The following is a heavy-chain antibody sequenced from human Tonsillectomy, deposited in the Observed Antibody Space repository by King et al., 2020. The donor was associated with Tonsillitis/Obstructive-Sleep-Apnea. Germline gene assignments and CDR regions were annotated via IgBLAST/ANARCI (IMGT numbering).Heavy chain of an antibody. J-gene: IGHJ4*02. CDR3: ARFTLRYYYFDY. Sequence: VQLQESGPGLVKPSETLSLTCALSGGSISSSSYSWGWIRQPPGKGLEWIGNIYYSGSTYYNASLKSRITISVDTSKNQFSLKLSSVTAADTAVYYCARFTLRYYYFDYWGQGTLDTVSS. CDR1: GGSISSSSYS. D-gene: IGHD3-16*01. CDR2: IYYSGST. V-gene: IGHV4-39*01.